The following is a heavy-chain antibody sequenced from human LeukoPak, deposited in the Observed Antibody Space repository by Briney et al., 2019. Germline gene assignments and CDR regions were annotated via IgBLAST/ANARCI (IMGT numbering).Heavy chain of an antibody. J-gene: IGHJ4*02. CDR1: GFTFTSSA. Sequence: GASVKVSCKASGFTFTSSAMQWVRQARGQRLEWIGWIVVGSGNTNYAQKFQERVTITRDMSTSTVYMELSSLRSEDTAVYYCAAARGPYSSSWYDEFDYWGQGTLVTVSS. CDR2: IVVGSGNT. CDR3: AAARGPYSSSWYDEFDY. V-gene: IGHV1-58*02. D-gene: IGHD6-13*01.